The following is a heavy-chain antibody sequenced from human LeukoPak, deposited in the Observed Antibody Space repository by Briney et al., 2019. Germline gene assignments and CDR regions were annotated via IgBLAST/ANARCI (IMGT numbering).Heavy chain of an antibody. CDR3: ARAGIADTYYFDY. J-gene: IGHJ4*02. CDR1: GFTFSSYG. Sequence: GGSLRLSCAASGFTFSSYGMHWLRQAPGKGLEWVAAIWYDGSNKYYADSVKGRFTISRDNSKNTLYLQMNSLRAEDTAVYYCARAGIADTYYFDYWGQGTLVTVSS. D-gene: IGHD6-13*01. V-gene: IGHV3-33*01. CDR2: IWYDGSNK.